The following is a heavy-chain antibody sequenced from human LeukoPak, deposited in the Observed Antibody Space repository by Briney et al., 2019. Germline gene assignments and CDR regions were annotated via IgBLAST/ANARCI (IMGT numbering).Heavy chain of an antibody. CDR3: ARDYYDSSAMV. CDR2: IYYSGST. D-gene: IGHD3-22*01. V-gene: IGHV4-59*01. J-gene: IGHJ3*01. CDR1: GGSISSYY. Sequence: PSETLSVTCTVSGGSISSYYWSWIRQPPGKGLEWIGYIYYSGSTNYNPSLKSRVTISVDTSKNQFSLKLSSVTAADTAVYYCARDYYDSSAMVWGQGTMVTVSS.